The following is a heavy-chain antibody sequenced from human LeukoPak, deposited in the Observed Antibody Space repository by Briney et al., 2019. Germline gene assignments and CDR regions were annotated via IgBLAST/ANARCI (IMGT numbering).Heavy chain of an antibody. D-gene: IGHD3-22*01. CDR2: ISGSGGST. CDR3: AKATGLYYYDSSGYYPSGYYFDY. Sequence: GGSLRLSCAASGFTFSSYAMSWVRQAPGKGLEWVSAISGSGGSTYYADSVKGRFTISRDNSKNTLYLQMTSLRAEDTAVYYCAKATGLYYYDSSGYYPSGYYFDYWGQGTLVTVSS. V-gene: IGHV3-23*01. J-gene: IGHJ4*02. CDR1: GFTFSSYA.